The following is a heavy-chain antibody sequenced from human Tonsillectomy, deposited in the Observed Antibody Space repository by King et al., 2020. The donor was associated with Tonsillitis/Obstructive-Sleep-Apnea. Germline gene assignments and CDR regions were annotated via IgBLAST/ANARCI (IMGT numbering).Heavy chain of an antibody. CDR3: ARDGAAPPRAHSSFVHTVVVPAEPEPAFDI. J-gene: IGHJ3*02. CDR2: IKQDGSEK. D-gene: IGHD2-2*01. CDR1: GFTFSNHW. V-gene: IGHV3-7*01. Sequence: VQLVESGGGLVQPGGSLRLSCVASGFTFSNHWMNWVRQAPGKGLEWVANIKQDGSEKFYVDSVKGRFIISRDNAKNSLYLQMNSLRAEDTAVYYCARDGAAPPRAHSSFVHTVVVPAEPEPAFDIGGQGTMVTVSS.